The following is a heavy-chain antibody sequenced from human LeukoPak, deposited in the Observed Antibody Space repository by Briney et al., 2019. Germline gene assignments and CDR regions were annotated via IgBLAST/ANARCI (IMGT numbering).Heavy chain of an antibody. Sequence: GRSLRLPYLDSGFTLHGYCLLAVRQAPGKGLEWVAVISYDGSNKYYADSVKGRFTISRDNSKNTLYLRMNSRSAEDTAVYYCAKDVTMLSASNRTSTWGQGTLVTVSS. V-gene: IGHV3-30*18. CDR2: ISYDGSNK. CDR3: AKDVTMLSASNRTST. J-gene: IGHJ5*02. CDR1: GFTLHGYC. D-gene: IGHD3-3*01.